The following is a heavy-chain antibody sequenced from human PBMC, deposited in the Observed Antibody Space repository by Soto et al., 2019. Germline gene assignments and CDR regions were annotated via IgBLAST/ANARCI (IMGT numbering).Heavy chain of an antibody. J-gene: IGHJ4*02. CDR3: AKAGGDCSGGSCYSNQGDY. Sequence: EVHLLESGGGLVQPGGSLRLSCAASGFTFSSYAMSWVRQAPGKGLEWVSGIVGTGSSIYYADSVKGRFTISRDNSKNTLYLQMNSLRVDDTALYFCAKAGGDCSGGSCYSNQGDYWGQGTLVTVSS. D-gene: IGHD2-15*01. V-gene: IGHV3-23*01. CDR2: IVGTGSSI. CDR1: GFTFSSYA.